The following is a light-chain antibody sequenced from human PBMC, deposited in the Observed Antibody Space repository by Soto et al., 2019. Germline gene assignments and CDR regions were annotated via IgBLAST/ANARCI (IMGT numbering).Light chain of an antibody. CDR1: QSMSYN. J-gene: IGKJ4*01. CDR3: QQYKNWPPLT. CDR2: GAF. V-gene: IGKV3-15*01. Sequence: EIVMTQSPATLSVSPGETATLSCRASQSMSYNLAWYQQKPGQGPRLLIYGAFTRATGIPARSSGSGSGTEFTLTISSLQSEDFAVYYCQQYKNWPPLTFGGGTKVEIK.